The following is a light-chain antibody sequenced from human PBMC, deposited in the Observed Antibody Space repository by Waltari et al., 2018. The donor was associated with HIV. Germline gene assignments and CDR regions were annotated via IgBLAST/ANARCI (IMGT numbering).Light chain of an antibody. CDR1: HAESKS. CDR2: DDT. CDR3: HVWESSSDEYV. V-gene: IGLV3-21*02. Sequence: SYVLTQPPSASVAPGQTANVTRGGAHAESKSAHWYQQGAGQAPILVLYDDTDRPSGIPERFSGSNFGNTATLTISRVEAGDEGDYYCHVWESSSDEYVFGTGTKVTV. J-gene: IGLJ1*01.